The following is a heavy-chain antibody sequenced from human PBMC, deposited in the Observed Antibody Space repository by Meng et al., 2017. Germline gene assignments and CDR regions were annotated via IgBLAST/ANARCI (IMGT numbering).Heavy chain of an antibody. CDR3: ARGRWNYFVY. J-gene: IGHJ4*02. D-gene: IGHD1-1*01. Sequence: SETLSLTCAVHGGSFSGYYWSWIRQPPGKGLGWIGEINHSGSTNYNPSLKSRVTISVDTSKNQFSLKLSSVTAADTAVYYCARGRWNYFVYWGQGTLVTVSS. CDR2: INHSGST. CDR1: GGSFSGYY. V-gene: IGHV4-34*01.